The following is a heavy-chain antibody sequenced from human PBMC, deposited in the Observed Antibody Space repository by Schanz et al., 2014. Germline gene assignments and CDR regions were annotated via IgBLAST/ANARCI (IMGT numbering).Heavy chain of an antibody. CDR2: ISASGGDT. CDR1: EFTFSTDA. V-gene: IGHV3-23*01. CDR3: AKGRFGELSAFDI. D-gene: IGHD3-10*01. J-gene: IGHJ3*02. Sequence: DVHLLESGGGLVQPGGSLRLSCAASEFTFSTDAMSWVRQAPGKGLEWLSVISASGGDTYYADSVKGRFTISRDNSRSTMYLQMNSLRAEDTAVYYCAKGRFGELSAFDIWGQGTMVTVSS.